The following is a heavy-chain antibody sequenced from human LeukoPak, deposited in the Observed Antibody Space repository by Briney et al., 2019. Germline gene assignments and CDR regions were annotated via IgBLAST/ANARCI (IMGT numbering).Heavy chain of an antibody. CDR1: GFTFSSYA. CDR2: ISYDGSNK. J-gene: IGHJ3*02. D-gene: IGHD6-13*01. Sequence: GGSLRLSCAASGFTFSSYAMHWVRQAPGKGLEWVAVISYDGSNKYYADSVKGRFTISRDNSKNTLYLQMNSLRAEDTAVYYCARDRIAAAFDAFDIWGQGTMVTVSS. CDR3: ARDRIAAAFDAFDI. V-gene: IGHV3-30-3*01.